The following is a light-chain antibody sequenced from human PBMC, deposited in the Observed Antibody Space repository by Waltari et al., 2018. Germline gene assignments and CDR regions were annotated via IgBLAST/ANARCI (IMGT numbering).Light chain of an antibody. CDR2: INN. Sequence: QSVLTQPPSASGTPGQRVTISCSGTSPTIGSNTVHWYQQLPGTAPKLLIYINNQRPSGVPDRFSGSKSGTSASLAISGLQSEDEADYYCAAWDDSLNGYVFGTGTKVTVL. CDR1: SPTIGSNT. V-gene: IGLV1-44*01. CDR3: AAWDDSLNGYV. J-gene: IGLJ1*01.